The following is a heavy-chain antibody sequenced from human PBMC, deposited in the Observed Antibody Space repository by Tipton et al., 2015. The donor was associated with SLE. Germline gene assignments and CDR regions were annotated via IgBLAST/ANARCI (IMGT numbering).Heavy chain of an antibody. Sequence: TLSLTCAVYGGSFSGYYWSWIRQPPGKGLEWIGEINHSGSTNYNPSLKSRVTISVDTSKNQFSLKLSSVTAADTAVYYCARVLAVAARGAFDIWGQGTMVTVSS. J-gene: IGHJ3*02. V-gene: IGHV4-34*01. CDR1: GGSFSGYY. D-gene: IGHD6-19*01. CDR2: INHSGST. CDR3: ARVLAVAARGAFDI.